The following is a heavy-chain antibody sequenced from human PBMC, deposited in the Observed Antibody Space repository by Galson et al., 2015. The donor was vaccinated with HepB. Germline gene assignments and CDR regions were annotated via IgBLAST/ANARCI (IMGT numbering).Heavy chain of an antibody. CDR2: ISSSGTV. J-gene: IGHJ6*03. V-gene: IGHV3-69-1*01. CDR3: ARDLFAVSPPPTNYMDV. CDR1: GFFFSDYN. Sequence: SLRLSCAASGFFFSDYNMNWVRQAPGKGLEWVSSISSSGTVNYADPLRGRSTIPRDNAKNSLDLQVNSLRAEDTAVYYCARDLFAVSPPPTNYMDVWGTGTTVTVSS. D-gene: IGHD3-3*01.